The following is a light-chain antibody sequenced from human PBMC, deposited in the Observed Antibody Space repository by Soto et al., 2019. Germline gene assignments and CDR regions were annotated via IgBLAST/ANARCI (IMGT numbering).Light chain of an antibody. CDR2: EVS. V-gene: IGLV2-23*02. CDR3: CSYAGSSTSLVV. J-gene: IGLJ2*01. Sequence: QSALTQPASVSGSPGQSITISCTGTSSDVGSYNLVSWYQQHPGKAPKLMMYEVSKRPSGVSNRFSGSKSGNTASLTISGLQAEDEADYYCCSYAGSSTSLVVFGGGTKLTVL. CDR1: SSDVGSYNL.